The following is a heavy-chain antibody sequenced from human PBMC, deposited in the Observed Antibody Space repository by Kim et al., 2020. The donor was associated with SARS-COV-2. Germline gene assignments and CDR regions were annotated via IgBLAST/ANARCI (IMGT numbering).Heavy chain of an antibody. CDR3: TRAGYYYDSSGYYGDAFDI. D-gene: IGHD3-22*01. CDR1: GFTFGDYA. J-gene: IGHJ3*02. Sequence: GGSLRLSCTASGFTFGDYAMSWVRQAPGKGLEWVGFIRSKAYGGTTEYAASVKGRFTISRDDSKSIAYLQMNSLKTEDTAVYYCTRAGYYYDSSGYYGDAFDIWGQGTMVTVSS. CDR2: IRSKAYGGTT. V-gene: IGHV3-49*04.